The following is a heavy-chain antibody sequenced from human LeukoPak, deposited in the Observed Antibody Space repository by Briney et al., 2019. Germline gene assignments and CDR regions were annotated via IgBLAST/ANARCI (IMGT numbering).Heavy chain of an antibody. D-gene: IGHD4-17*01. CDR3: ARLHDYGDQDAFDI. J-gene: IGHJ3*02. Sequence: PSETLSLTCTVSGGSISSGDYYWSWIRQPPGKGLEWIGYIYYSGNTYYNPSLKSRVSISVDTSKNQFSLKLSSVTAAGTAVYYCARLHDYGDQDAFDIWGQGTMVTVSS. CDR1: GGSISSGDYY. CDR2: IYYSGNT. V-gene: IGHV4-30-4*01.